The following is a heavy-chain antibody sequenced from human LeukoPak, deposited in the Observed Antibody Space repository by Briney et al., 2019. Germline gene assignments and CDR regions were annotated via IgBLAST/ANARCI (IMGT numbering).Heavy chain of an antibody. CDR1: GFTLSDYA. Sequence: GGSLRLSCDASGFTLSDYAMHWVRQAPGKGLEWVALISYPRSYQYYIDSVKGRFTSSRDDSKNTFYLQMNSLRAEDTALYYCARRAAGVNDYWGQGTLVTVSS. CDR2: ISYPRSYQ. V-gene: IGHV3-30*14. CDR3: ARRAAGVNDY. D-gene: IGHD3-10*01. J-gene: IGHJ4*02.